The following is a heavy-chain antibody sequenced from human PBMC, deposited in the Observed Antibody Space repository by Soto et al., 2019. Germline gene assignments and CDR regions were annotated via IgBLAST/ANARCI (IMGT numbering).Heavy chain of an antibody. CDR3: ARGVTPYYYYYGMDV. Sequence: EVQLLESGGGSVQPGGSLSLSCAASGFTFGSYAMSWVRQAPGKALEWVSAISGSGGSTSYADSVKGRFTISRDNSKNTLYLQMNSLRAEDTAVYYCARGVTPYYYYYGMDVWGQGTTVTVSS. CDR2: ISGSGGST. V-gene: IGHV3-23*01. D-gene: IGHD3-10*01. CDR1: GFTFGSYA. J-gene: IGHJ6*02.